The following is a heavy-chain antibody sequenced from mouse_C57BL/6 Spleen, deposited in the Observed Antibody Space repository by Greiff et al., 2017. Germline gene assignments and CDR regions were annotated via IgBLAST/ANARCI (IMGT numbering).Heavy chain of an antibody. D-gene: IGHD4-1*01. CDR2: INYDGSST. CDR3: ARNWDEDAMDY. V-gene: IGHV5-16*01. CDR1: GFTFSDYY. Sequence: EVMLVESEGGLVQPGSSMKLSCTASGFTFSDYYMAWVRQVPEKGLEWVANINYDGSSTYYLDSLKSRFIISRDNAKNILYLQMSSLKSEDTATYYCARNWDEDAMDYWGQGTSVTVSS. J-gene: IGHJ4*01.